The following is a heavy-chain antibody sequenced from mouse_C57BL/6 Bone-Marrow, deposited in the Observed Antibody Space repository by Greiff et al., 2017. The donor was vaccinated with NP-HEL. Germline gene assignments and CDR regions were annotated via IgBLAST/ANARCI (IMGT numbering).Heavy chain of an antibody. CDR2: INNGGGST. D-gene: IGHD1-1*01. V-gene: IGHV5-12*01. J-gene: IGHJ4*01. Sequence: EVHLVESGGGLVQPGGSLKLSCAASGFTFSDYYMYWVRQTPEQRLEWVAYINNGGGSTYSPDTVKGRFTISRDNSKHTLYLQMSRRKSEDTAMYYCARRGYYYGMGYAMDYWGQGTSVTVSS. CDR3: ARRGYYYGMGYAMDY. CDR1: GFTFSDYY.